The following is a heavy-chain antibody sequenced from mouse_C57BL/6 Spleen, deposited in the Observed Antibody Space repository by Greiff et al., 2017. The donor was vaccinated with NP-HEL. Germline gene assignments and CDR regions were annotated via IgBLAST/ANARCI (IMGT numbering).Heavy chain of an antibody. J-gene: IGHJ4*01. V-gene: IGHV1-52*01. CDR3: ARDDYASMDY. D-gene: IGHD2-4*01. CDR1: GYTFTSYW. CDR2: IDPSDSET. Sequence: QVQLQQPRAELVRPGSSVKLSCKASGYTFTSYWMHWVKQRPIQGLEWIGNIDPSDSETHYNQKFKDKATLTVDKSSSTAYMQLSSLTSEDSAVYYCARDDYASMDYWGQGTSVTVSS.